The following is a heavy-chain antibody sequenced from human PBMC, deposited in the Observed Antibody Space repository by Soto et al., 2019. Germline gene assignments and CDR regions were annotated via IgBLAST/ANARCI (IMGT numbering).Heavy chain of an antibody. CDR3: SRGDNDY. CDR2: IHPDGGHT. V-gene: IGHV1-46*01. J-gene: IGHJ4*02. CDR1: GYTFTNYY. Sequence: QVQLVQSGAEVKKPGASAKVSCKTSGYTFTNYYVQWVRQAPGQGLEWMGVIHPDGGHTTYSQKFQDRVTMTRDTFTSTIYMELSSLRSEDTAVYYCSRGDNDYWGQGTLVTVSS.